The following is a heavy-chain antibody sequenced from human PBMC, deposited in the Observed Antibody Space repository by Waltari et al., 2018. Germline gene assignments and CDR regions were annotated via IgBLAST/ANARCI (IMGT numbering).Heavy chain of an antibody. CDR3: ANRPTGKAY. Sequence: EVQLVEAGGGLVPPGGSLRLSCAPSGFPFSSYAMSWVRQAPGKGLEWVSYISSSGSTIYYADSVKGRFTISRDNAKNSLYLQMNSLRDEDTAVYYCANRPTGKAYWGQGTLVTVSS. CDR1: GFPFSSYA. CDR2: ISSSGSTI. D-gene: IGHD1-1*01. J-gene: IGHJ4*02. V-gene: IGHV3-48*03.